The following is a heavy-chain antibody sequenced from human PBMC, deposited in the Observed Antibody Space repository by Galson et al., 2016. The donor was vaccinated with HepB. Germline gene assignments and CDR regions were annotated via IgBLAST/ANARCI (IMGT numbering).Heavy chain of an antibody. J-gene: IGHJ4*02. CDR1: GFSLSTSGMR. V-gene: IGHV2-70*04. Sequence: PALVKPTQTLTLTCTFSGFSLSTSGMRVAWIRQPPGKALEWLARLDWDDDKLYSTSLQTRLTISQDNSKAQVGLTMTNMGPGDTATYYCERIADYRWQPDYWGQGTLVTVSS. CDR3: ERIADYRWQPDY. D-gene: IGHD4/OR15-4a*01. CDR2: LDWDDDK.